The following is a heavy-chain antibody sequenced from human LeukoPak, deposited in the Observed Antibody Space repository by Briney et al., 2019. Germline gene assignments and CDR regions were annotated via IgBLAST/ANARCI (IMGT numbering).Heavy chain of an antibody. V-gene: IGHV5-51*01. CDR3: AREYYYGSGSYPDAFDI. J-gene: IGHJ3*02. Sequence: ESLKISCKGSGYSFTSYWIGWVRQMPGKGLEWMGIIYPGDSGTRYSPSFQGQVTISADKSISTAYLQWSSLKASDTAMYYCAREYYYGSGSYPDAFDIWGQGTMVTVSS. D-gene: IGHD3-10*01. CDR2: IYPGDSGT. CDR1: GYSFTSYW.